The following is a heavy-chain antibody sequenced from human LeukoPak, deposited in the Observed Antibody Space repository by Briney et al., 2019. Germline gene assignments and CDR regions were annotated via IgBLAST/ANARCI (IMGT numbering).Heavy chain of an antibody. J-gene: IGHJ4*02. Sequence: PGGSLRLSCAASGLTFSRYWMSWVRQAPGKGLEWVSVIYSGGSTYYADSVKGRFTISRDNSKNTLYLQMNSLRAEDTAVYYCARAIVGASPYFDYWGQGTLVTVSS. CDR2: IYSGGST. CDR1: GLTFSRYW. D-gene: IGHD1-26*01. V-gene: IGHV3-66*01. CDR3: ARAIVGASPYFDY.